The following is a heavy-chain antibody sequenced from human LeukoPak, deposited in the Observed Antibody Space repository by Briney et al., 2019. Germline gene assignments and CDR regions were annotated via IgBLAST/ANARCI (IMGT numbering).Heavy chain of an antibody. CDR1: GFTFSSYA. Sequence: GGSLRLSCAASGFTFSSYAMSWVRQAPGKGLEWVSAISGSGDSTYYGDSVKGRFTISRDNSKNTLYLQMNSLRAEDTAVYCCAKTRPLDSSSWSHGDYWGQGTLVTVSS. CDR3: AKTRPLDSSSWSHGDY. CDR2: ISGSGDST. D-gene: IGHD6-13*01. V-gene: IGHV3-23*01. J-gene: IGHJ4*02.